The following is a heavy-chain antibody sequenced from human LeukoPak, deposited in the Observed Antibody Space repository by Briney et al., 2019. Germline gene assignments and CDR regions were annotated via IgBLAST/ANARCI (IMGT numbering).Heavy chain of an antibody. V-gene: IGHV3-21*01. CDR3: ARDRYCSSTSCYRGIFDY. Sequence: PGGSLRLSCAASGFTFSSYSMNWVRQAPGKGLEWVSSISSSSSYIYYADSVKGRFTISRDNAKNSLYLQMNRLRAEDTAVYYCARDRYCSSTSCYRGIFDYWGQGTLVTVSS. J-gene: IGHJ4*02. CDR1: GFTFSSYS. D-gene: IGHD2-2*01. CDR2: ISSSSSYI.